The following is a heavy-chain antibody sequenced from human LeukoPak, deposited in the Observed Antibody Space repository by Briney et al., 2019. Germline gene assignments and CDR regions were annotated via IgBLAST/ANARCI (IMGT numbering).Heavy chain of an antibody. CDR1: GFTVSSNY. J-gene: IGHJ4*02. CDR2: IYSGGTT. V-gene: IGHV3-53*01. CDR3: AKLKGWYGEGYFDY. D-gene: IGHD3-10*01. Sequence: PGGSLRLSCAASGFTVSSNYMSWVRQPPGKGLEWVSVIYSGGTTFYADSVKGRFTTSRDNSKNTLYLQMNSLRADDTAVYYCAKLKGWYGEGYFDYWGQGTVVTVSS.